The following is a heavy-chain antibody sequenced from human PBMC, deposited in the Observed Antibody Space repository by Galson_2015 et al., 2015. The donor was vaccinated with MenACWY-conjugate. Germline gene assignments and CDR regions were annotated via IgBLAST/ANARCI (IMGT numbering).Heavy chain of an antibody. Sequence: QSGAEVNKPGESLKISCTGSGYTFRDYWLGWVRQMPGHGLECLGILYPGGSETRYSPSFQGQVTISGDKSISTAYLQWSSLKASDTAIYYCARHRRVSGYYYFDYWGQGTLVTVSS. CDR2: LYPGGSET. CDR1: GYTFRDYW. V-gene: IGHV5-51*01. CDR3: ARHRRVSGYYYFDY. J-gene: IGHJ4*02. D-gene: IGHD5-12*01.